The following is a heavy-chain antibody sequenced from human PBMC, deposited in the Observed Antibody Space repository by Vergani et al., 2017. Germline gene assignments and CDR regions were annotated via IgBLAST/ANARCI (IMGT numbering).Heavy chain of an antibody. CDR1: GFTFSSYS. CDR2: ISSSSSTI. D-gene: IGHD2-15*01. V-gene: IGHV3-48*01. Sequence: EVQLVESGGGLVQPGGSLRLSCAASGFTFSSYSMNWVRQAPGKGLEWVSYISSSSSTIYYADSVKGRFTISRDNAKNSLYLQMNSLRAEDTAVYYCARDRPYFRVAADYSHYYYGMDVWGQGTTVTVSS. J-gene: IGHJ6*02. CDR3: ARDRPYFRVAADYSHYYYGMDV.